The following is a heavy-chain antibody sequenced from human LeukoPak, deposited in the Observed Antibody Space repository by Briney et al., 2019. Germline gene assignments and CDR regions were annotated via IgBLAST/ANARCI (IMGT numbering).Heavy chain of an antibody. CDR2: ISGSGGST. V-gene: IGHV3-23*01. D-gene: IGHD6-19*01. CDR1: GFTFSSYG. CDR3: ARDPGSSGWYRGVGSGFGWFDP. Sequence: PGGSLRLSCAASGFTFSSYGMSWVRQAPGKGLEWVSAISGSGGSTYYADSVKGRFTISRDNSKNTLYLQMNSLRAEDTAVYYCARDPGSSGWYRGVGSGFGWFDPWGQVTLVTVSS. J-gene: IGHJ5*02.